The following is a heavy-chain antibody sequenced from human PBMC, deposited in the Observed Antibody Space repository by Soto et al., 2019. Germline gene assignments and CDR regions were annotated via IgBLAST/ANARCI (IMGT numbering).Heavy chain of an antibody. CDR2: IIPISGTA. Sequence: QVQLVQSGAEVKKPGSSVKVSCKASGGTFSSYAISWVRQAPGQGLEWMGGIIPISGTANYAKKFQGRVTITADESTSTAYMGLSSLRSEDTAVYYGARSQGSSTSLEIYYYYYYGMDVWGQGTRVIVSS. D-gene: IGHD2-2*01. CDR1: GGTFSSYA. V-gene: IGHV1-69*01. CDR3: ARSQGSSTSLEIYYYYYYGMDV. J-gene: IGHJ6*02.